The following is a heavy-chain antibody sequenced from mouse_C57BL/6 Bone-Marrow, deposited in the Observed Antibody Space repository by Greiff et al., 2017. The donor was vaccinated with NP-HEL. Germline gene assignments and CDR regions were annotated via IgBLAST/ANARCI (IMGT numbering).Heavy chain of an antibody. V-gene: IGHV1-54*01. Sequence: QVQLQQSGAELVRPGTSVKVSCKASGYAFTNYLIEWVKQRPGQGLEWIGVINPGSGGTNYNEKFKGKATLTADKSYSTAYMQLSSLTSEDTAVYFCARDGNYDFDYWGQGTTLTVSS. D-gene: IGHD2-1*01. CDR1: GYAFTNYL. CDR2: INPGSGGT. J-gene: IGHJ2*01. CDR3: ARDGNYDFDY.